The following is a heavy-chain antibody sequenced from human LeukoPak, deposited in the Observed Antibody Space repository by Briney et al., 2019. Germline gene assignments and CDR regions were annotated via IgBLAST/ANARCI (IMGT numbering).Heavy chain of an antibody. D-gene: IGHD2-2*01. V-gene: IGHV1-8*03. CDR3: ARDLPCSSTSCRRDWGFDP. CDR1: GYTFTSYD. J-gene: IGHJ5*02. Sequence: ASVKVSCKASGYTFTSYDINWVRQATGQGLEWMGWMNPHSGNTGYAQKFQGRVTITRNTSISTAYMELSSLRSEDTAVYYCARDLPCSSTSCRRDWGFDPWGQGTLVTVSS. CDR2: MNPHSGNT.